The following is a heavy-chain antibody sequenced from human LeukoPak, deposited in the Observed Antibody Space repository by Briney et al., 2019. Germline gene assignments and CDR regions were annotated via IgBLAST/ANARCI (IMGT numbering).Heavy chain of an antibody. CDR2: INPSGGST. D-gene: IGHD6-19*01. CDR3: ASELGYSSGAFDI. J-gene: IGHJ3*02. V-gene: IGHV1-46*01. CDR1: GYIFTSYN. Sequence: ASVKVSCKTSGYIFTSYNIYWVRQAPGQGLEWMGIINPSGGSTSYAQKFQGRVTMTRDMSTSTVYMELSSLRSEDTAVYYCASELGYSSGAFDIWGQGTMVTVSS.